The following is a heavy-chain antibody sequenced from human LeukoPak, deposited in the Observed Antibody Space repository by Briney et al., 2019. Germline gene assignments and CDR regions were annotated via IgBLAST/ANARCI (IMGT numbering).Heavy chain of an antibody. V-gene: IGHV1-46*01. D-gene: IGHD6-19*01. Sequence: ASVKVSCKASGYTFTSYYMHWVRQAPGQGLEWMGIINPSGGSTSYAQKFQGRVTMTRDTSTSTVYMELSSLRSEDTAVYYCARDIAQWLVRSYYYYYCMDVWGQGTTVTVSS. CDR3: ARDIAQWLVRSYYYYYCMDV. CDR1: GYTFTSYY. CDR2: INPSGGST. J-gene: IGHJ6*02.